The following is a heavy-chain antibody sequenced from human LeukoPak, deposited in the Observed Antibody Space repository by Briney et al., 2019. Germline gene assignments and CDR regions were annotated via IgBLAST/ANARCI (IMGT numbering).Heavy chain of an antibody. CDR1: GGSFSGYY. Sequence: PSETLSLTCAVYGGSFSGYYWSWIRQPPGKGLEWIGEINHSGSTNYNPSLKSRVTISVDTSKNQFSLKLSSVTAADTAVYYCARSAYYYGSGSFPFGYWGQGTLVTVSS. CDR3: ARSAYYYGSGSFPFGY. CDR2: INHSGST. D-gene: IGHD3-10*01. V-gene: IGHV4-34*01. J-gene: IGHJ4*02.